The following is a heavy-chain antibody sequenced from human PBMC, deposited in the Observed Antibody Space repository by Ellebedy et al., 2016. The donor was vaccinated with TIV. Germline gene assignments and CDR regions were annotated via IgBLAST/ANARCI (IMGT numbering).Heavy chain of an antibody. CDR3: ARGNWYCDL. Sequence: GESLKISCAASGFTFSSYAMSWVRQAPGKGLEWVGFIRGKTYGGTTEYAGSVKGRFSISRDDSKNSVYLHMNSLKTEDTAVYYCARGNWYCDLWGRGTLVTVSA. CDR2: IRGKTYGGTT. CDR1: GFTFSSYA. J-gene: IGHJ2*01. V-gene: IGHV3-49*04.